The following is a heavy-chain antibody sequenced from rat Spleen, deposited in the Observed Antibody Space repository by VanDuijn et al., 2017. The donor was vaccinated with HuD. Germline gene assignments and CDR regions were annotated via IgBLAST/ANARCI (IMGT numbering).Heavy chain of an antibody. J-gene: IGHJ2*01. CDR3: ARHPDSGYYFDY. D-gene: IGHD4-3*01. CDR1: GFTFSDYN. CDR2: ISYDGSST. Sequence: EVQLVESGGGLVQPGRSLKLSCAASGFTFSDYNMAWVRQAPKKGLEWVATISYDGSSTYYRDSVKGRFTISRDNAKSTLYLQMDSLRSEDTATYYCARHPDSGYYFDYWGQGVMVTVSS. V-gene: IGHV5-7*01.